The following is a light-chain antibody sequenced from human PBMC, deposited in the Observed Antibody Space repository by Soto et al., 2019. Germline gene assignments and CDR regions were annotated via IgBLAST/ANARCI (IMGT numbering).Light chain of an antibody. V-gene: IGLV2-14*01. CDR1: SSDIGDYDY. J-gene: IGLJ1*01. CDR3: NSYATGNNRV. CDR2: EVS. Sequence: QSVLTQPASVSGSPGQSITISCTGSSSDIGDYDYVSWYQQHPGKAPKVLISEVSNRPSGVSNRFSGSKSGNTASLTISGLQAEDDADYYCNSYATGNNRVFGNGTKVTV.